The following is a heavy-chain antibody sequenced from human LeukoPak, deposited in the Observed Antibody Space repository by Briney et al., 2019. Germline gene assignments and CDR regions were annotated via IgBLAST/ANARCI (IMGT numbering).Heavy chain of an antibody. CDR2: IRYDGSNK. V-gene: IGHV3-30*02. CDR3: ATRMYSSGWYGSGDY. J-gene: IGHJ4*02. Sequence: GGSLRLSCAASGFTFSSYGMHWVRQAPGKGLEWVAFIRYDGSNKYYADSVKGRFTISRDNAKNSLYLQMNSLRAEDTAVYYCATRMYSSGWYGSGDYWGQGTLVTVSS. CDR1: GFTFSSYG. D-gene: IGHD6-19*01.